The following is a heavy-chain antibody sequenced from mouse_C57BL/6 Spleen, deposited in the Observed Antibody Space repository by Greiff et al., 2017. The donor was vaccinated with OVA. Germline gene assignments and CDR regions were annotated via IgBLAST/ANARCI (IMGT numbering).Heavy chain of an antibody. CDR1: GYTFTSYW. Sequence: QVQLQQPGTELVKPGASVKLSCKASGYTFTSYWMHWVKQRPGQGLEWIGNINPSNGGTNYNEKFKRKATLTVDKSSSTAYMQLSSLTSEDSAVYYCARDAGSSYGIFAYWGQGTLVTVSA. D-gene: IGHD1-1*01. CDR3: ARDAGSSYGIFAY. V-gene: IGHV1-53*01. CDR2: INPSNGGT. J-gene: IGHJ3*01.